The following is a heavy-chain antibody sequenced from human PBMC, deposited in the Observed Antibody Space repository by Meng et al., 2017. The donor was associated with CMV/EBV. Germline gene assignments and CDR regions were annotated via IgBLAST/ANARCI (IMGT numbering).Heavy chain of an antibody. CDR1: GGSFSGYY. CDR3: ARGGIAAAGPFDY. Sequence: QVTLPQWGPGLLKPSDTLSLPCAVYGGSFSGYYWSWIRQPPGKGLEWIGEINHSGSTNYNPSLKSRVTISVDTSKNQFSLKLSSVTAADTAVYYCARGGIAAAGPFDYWGQGTLVTVSS. CDR2: INHSGST. J-gene: IGHJ4*02. V-gene: IGHV4-34*01. D-gene: IGHD6-13*01.